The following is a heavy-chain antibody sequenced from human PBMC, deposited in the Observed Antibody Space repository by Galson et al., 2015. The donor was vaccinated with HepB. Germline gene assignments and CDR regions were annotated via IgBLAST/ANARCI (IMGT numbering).Heavy chain of an antibody. V-gene: IGHV3-21*01. CDR1: GFTFSSYS. D-gene: IGHD3-3*01. CDR2: ISSSSSYI. J-gene: IGHJ4*02. Sequence: SLRLSCAASGFTFSSYSMNWVRQAPGKGLEWVSSISSSSSYIYYADSVKGRFTISRDNAKNSLYLQVNSLRAEDTAVYYCARDLRDYDFWSGYSRTDYWGQGTLVTVSS. CDR3: ARDLRDYDFWSGYSRTDY.